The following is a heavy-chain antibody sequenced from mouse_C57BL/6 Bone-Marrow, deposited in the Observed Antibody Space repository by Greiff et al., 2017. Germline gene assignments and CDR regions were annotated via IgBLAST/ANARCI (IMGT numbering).Heavy chain of an antibody. Sequence: QVQLQQSGAELAKPGASVKLSCKASGYTFTSYWMHWVKQRPGQGLEWIGYINPSGGYTKYNQKFKDKATLTADKSSSTAYMPLSSLTYEDSAISYYVSYVWHSGMVYWGQGISVTVSS. D-gene: IGHD2-12*01. J-gene: IGHJ4*01. CDR1: GYTFTSYW. V-gene: IGHV1-7*01. CDR2: INPSGGYT. CDR3: VSYVWHSGMVY.